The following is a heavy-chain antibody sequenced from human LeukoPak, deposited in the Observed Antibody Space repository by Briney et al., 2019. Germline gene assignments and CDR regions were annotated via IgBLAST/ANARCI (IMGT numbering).Heavy chain of an antibody. V-gene: IGHV3-23*01. D-gene: IGHD2-2*01. Sequence: GGSLRLSCAASGFTFSSYAMNWVRQAPGKGLEWVSATGSTGVSTFYAGSVKSRFTVSRDNSKNTLSLQMNSLRAEDTAVYYCAKDPGVVPAHYFDYWGQGILVTVSS. J-gene: IGHJ4*02. CDR3: AKDPGVVPAHYFDY. CDR1: GFTFSSYA. CDR2: TGSTGVST.